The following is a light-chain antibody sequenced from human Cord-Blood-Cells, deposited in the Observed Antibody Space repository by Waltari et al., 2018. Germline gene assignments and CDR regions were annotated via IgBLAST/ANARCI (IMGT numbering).Light chain of an antibody. CDR2: AAS. CDR3: QQSYSTPYS. J-gene: IGKJ2*03. CDR1: QSISSY. V-gene: IGKV1-39*01. Sequence: DIQMTQSPSSLSASVGDRVTITCRASQSISSYLNWYQQKPGKAPKLLSHAASSLQSGVPSRFSGSGSGTDFTLTISSLQPEDFATYYCQQSYSTPYSFGQGTKLEIK.